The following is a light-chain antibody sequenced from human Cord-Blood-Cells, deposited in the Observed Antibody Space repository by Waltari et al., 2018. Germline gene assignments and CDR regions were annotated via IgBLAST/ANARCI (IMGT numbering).Light chain of an antibody. CDR2: EVS. J-gene: IGKJ1*01. Sequence: DIVMTQTPLSLSVTPGQPASISCKSSQSLLHSDGKTYLYWYLRKPGQSPQLLIYEVSSRFSGVPDRFSGSGSGTDFTLTISRLEPEDFAVYYCQQYGSSPPWTFGQGTKVEIK. CDR1: QSLLHSDGKTY. CDR3: QQYGSSPPWT. V-gene: IGKV2-29*02.